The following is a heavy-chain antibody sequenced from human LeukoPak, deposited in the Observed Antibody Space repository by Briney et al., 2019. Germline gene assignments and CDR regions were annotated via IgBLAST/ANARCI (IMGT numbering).Heavy chain of an antibody. V-gene: IGHV4-59*01. J-gene: IGHJ4*02. Sequence: PSETLSLTCNVSGGSISSYYWSWIRQPPGKGLEWIGYIYYSGSTNYNPSLKSRVTISVDTSKNQFSLKLSSVTAADTAVYYCAREERYYDFWSGYYQRGLGFDYWGQGTLVTVSS. CDR2: IYYSGST. D-gene: IGHD3-3*01. CDR3: AREERYYDFWSGYYQRGLGFDY. CDR1: GGSISSYY.